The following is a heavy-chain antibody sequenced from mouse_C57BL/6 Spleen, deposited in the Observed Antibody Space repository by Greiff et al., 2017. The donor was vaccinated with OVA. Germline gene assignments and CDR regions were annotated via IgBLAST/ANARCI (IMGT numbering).Heavy chain of an antibody. D-gene: IGHD1-1*01. J-gene: IGHJ1*03. CDR1: GYTFTSYW. CDR2: IYPGSGST. Sequence: QVQLKQSGAELVKPGASVKMSCKASGYTFTSYWITWVKQRPGQGLEWIGDIYPGSGSTNYNEKFKSKATLTVDTSSSTAYMQLSSLTSEDSAVYYCAREGDYYGSSHSYWYFDVWGTGTTVTVSS. CDR3: AREGDYYGSSHSYWYFDV. V-gene: IGHV1-55*01.